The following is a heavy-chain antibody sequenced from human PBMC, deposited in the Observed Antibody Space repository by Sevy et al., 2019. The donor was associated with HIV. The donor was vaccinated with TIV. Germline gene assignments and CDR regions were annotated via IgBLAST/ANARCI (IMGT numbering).Heavy chain of an antibody. V-gene: IGHV3-30-3*01. Sequence: GGSLRLSCAASGFTFSAHAMHWVRQAPGKGLEWVGVISYDGSTKYYADSVKGRFTISRDNSKNTLYLQMNSLRTEDTSVYYCARDAGYSINWSPFYWGQGTLVTVSS. J-gene: IGHJ4*02. CDR3: ARDAGYSINWSPFY. D-gene: IGHD6-13*01. CDR2: ISYDGSTK. CDR1: GFTFSAHA.